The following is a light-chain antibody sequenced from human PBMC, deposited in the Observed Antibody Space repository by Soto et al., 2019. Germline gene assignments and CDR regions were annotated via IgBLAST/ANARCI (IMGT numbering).Light chain of an antibody. V-gene: IGKV1-12*01. J-gene: IGKJ2*03. CDR2: ATS. CDR3: QQANSYPYS. Sequence: DIQMTQSPSSVSASVGDRVTITCRASQGISSWLGWYRQKPGKAPELLIYATSILQSGVPSRFSGSGSGTDFTLTINSLQPEDFDCQQANSYPYSFGQGTKVEIK. CDR1: QGISSW.